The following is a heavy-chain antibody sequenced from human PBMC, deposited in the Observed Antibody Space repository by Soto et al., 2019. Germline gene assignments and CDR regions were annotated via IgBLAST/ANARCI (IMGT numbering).Heavy chain of an antibody. CDR2: IYYSGST. V-gene: IGHV4-31*03. CDR1: GGSISSGGYY. CDR3: ARLSEYSSSWYFDY. Sequence: SETLSLTCTVSGGSISSGGYYWSWICQHPGKGLEWIGYIYYSGSTYYNPSLKSRVTISVDTSKNQFSLKLSSVTAADTAVYYCARLSEYSSSWYFDYWGQGTLVTVSS. D-gene: IGHD6-13*01. J-gene: IGHJ4*02.